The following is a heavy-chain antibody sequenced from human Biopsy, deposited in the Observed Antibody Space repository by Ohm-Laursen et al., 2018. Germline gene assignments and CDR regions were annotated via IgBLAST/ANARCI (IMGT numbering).Heavy chain of an antibody. CDR3: ARALPPHLQSGYL. CDR2: IYITGET. Sequence: TLSLTCTVSGGYISHYYWTWIRQPAGQGLEWIGRIYITGETDYNPSLKSRVTMSVDSSKKQFSLKLKSVTAADPAIYYCARALPPHLQSGYLWGQGTLVTVSS. CDR1: GGYISHYY. J-gene: IGHJ5*02. D-gene: IGHD5-24*01. V-gene: IGHV4-4*07.